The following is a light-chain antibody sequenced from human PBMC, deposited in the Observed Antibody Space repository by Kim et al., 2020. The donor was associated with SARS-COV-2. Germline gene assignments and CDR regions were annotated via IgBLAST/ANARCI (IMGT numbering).Light chain of an antibody. CDR1: SSNVGSNY. V-gene: IGLV1-47*02. CDR3: AAWDDSLSGPV. CDR2: NVN. Sequence: ELTQPPSASGTPGQRVTISCSGSSSNVGSNYVYWYQQFPGTAPQLLIYNVNQRPSGVPDRFSGSKSGTSASLAISGLRSEDEADYYCAAWDDSLSGPVFGGGTQLTVL. J-gene: IGLJ3*02.